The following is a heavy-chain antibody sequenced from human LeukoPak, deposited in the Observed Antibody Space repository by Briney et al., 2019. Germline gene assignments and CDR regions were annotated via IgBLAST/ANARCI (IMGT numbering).Heavy chain of an antibody. CDR1: GYTFTSYG. D-gene: IGHD4-23*01. Sequence: ASVKVSCKASGYTFTSYGISWVRQAPGQGLEWMGWTSAYNGNTNYAQKLQGRVTMTTDTSTSTAYMELRSLRSDDTAVHYCARIFLSVVAPKRWFDPWGQGTLVTVSS. V-gene: IGHV1-18*01. CDR2: TSAYNGNT. CDR3: ARIFLSVVAPKRWFDP. J-gene: IGHJ5*02.